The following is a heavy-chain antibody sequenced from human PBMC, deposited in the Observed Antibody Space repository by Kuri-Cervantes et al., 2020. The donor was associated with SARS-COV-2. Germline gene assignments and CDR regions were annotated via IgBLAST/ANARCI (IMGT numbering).Heavy chain of an antibody. CDR2: IGTAGDP. CDR1: GFTFSSYD. V-gene: IGHV3-13*05. CDR3: ARASGPFGYSSDGDYYGMDV. Sequence: GGSLRLSCSGSGFTFSSYDMHWVRQATGKGLEWVSAIGTAGDPYYPGSVEGRFTISRENAKNSLYLQMNSLRAGDTAVYYCARASGPFGYSSDGDYYGMDVWGQGTTVTVSS. J-gene: IGHJ6*02. D-gene: IGHD5-18*01.